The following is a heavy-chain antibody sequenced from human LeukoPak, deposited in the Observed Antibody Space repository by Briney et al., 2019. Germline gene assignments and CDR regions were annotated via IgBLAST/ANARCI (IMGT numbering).Heavy chain of an antibody. Sequence: ASVKVSCKASGGTFSSYAISWVRQAPGQGLEWMGGIIPIFGTANYAQKFQGRVTITADESTSTAYMELSSLRSEDTAVYYCARGGLPRSDIVVVPADLLNWGQGTLVTVSS. V-gene: IGHV1-69*13. CDR2: IIPIFGTA. J-gene: IGHJ4*02. D-gene: IGHD2-2*01. CDR1: GGTFSSYA. CDR3: ARGGLPRSDIVVVPADLLN.